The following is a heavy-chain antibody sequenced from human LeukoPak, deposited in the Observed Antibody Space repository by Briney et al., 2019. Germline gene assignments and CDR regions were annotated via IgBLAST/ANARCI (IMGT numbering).Heavy chain of an antibody. D-gene: IGHD3-22*01. J-gene: IGHJ4*02. CDR3: ARQSSGYDSSGYADY. Sequence: GGSLRLSCAASGFTFSSYGMSWVRQAPGKGLEWVSAISGSGGSTYYADSVKGRFTISRDNSKNTLYLQMNSLRAEDTALYYCARQSSGYDSSGYADYWGQGTLVTVSS. V-gene: IGHV3-23*01. CDR1: GFTFSSYG. CDR2: ISGSGGST.